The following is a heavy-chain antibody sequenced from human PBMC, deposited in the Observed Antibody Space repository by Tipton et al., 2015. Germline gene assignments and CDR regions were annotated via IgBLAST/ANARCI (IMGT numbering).Heavy chain of an antibody. J-gene: IGHJ4*02. V-gene: IGHV3-53*01. CDR3: VRERNSGYEFDY. CDR1: GFTFSNYA. D-gene: IGHD5-12*01. Sequence: VQLVQSGGGVVQPGTSLRLSCAASGFTFSNYAMNWVRQAPGKGLEWVSVMYSGGGTKYADSVKGRFTISRDNFKNTLDLQMNSLRVEDTAIYYCVRERNSGYEFDYWGQGTRVTVSS. CDR2: MYSGGGT.